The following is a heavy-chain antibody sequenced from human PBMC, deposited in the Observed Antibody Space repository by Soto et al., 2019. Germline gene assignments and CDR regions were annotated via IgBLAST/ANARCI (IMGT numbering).Heavy chain of an antibody. CDR2: ISSTGDLT. J-gene: IGHJ4*02. V-gene: IGHV3-48*02. CDR3: ATWAIAVGGEGF. CDR1: GFSVSDYS. Sequence: GGSLRLSCTASGFSVSDYSANWVRQAPGKGLEWISYISSTGDLTLYADSVKGRFTIARDIAKNSLYVQMDSLRDEDSAVYYCATWAIAVGGEGFWGQGSMVTVSS. D-gene: IGHD2-21*01.